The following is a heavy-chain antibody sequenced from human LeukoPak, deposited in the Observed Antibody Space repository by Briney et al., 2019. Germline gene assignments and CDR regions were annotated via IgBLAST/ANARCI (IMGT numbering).Heavy chain of an antibody. Sequence: GGSLRLSCAASGFTFSDYHMSWFRQAPGKGLEWLSYITSSGSTTYYADSVKGRFTISRDNAKNSLYLQMNSLRADDTAVYYCARCSDWGGDYWGQGTLVTVSS. D-gene: IGHD3-16*01. CDR1: GFTFSDYH. CDR2: ITSSGSTT. V-gene: IGHV3-11*04. CDR3: ARCSDWGGDY. J-gene: IGHJ4*02.